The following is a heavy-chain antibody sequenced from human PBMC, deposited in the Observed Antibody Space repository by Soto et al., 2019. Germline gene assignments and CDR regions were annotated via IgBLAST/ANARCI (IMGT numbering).Heavy chain of an antibody. V-gene: IGHV3-33*01. Sequence: GGSLRLSCAASGFTFSSYGMHWVRQTPGKGLEWVAVIWYDGSNKYYADSVKGRFTISRDNSKNTLYLQMNSLRAEDTAVYYCAREYYYDSSGYYSYYGMDVWGQGTTVTVSS. CDR1: GFTFSSYG. CDR2: IWYDGSNK. D-gene: IGHD3-22*01. CDR3: AREYYYDSSGYYSYYGMDV. J-gene: IGHJ6*02.